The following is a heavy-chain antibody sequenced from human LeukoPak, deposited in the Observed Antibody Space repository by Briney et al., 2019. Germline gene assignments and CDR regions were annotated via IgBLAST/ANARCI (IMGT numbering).Heavy chain of an antibody. D-gene: IGHD3-10*01. V-gene: IGHV3-23*01. CDR1: GFTFSTCA. J-gene: IGHJ4*02. CDR2: ISGSGGST. CDR3: AKDRLASGTADYFDY. Sequence: GGSLRLSCAASGFTFSTCAMGWVRQAPGKGLGWVSAISGSGGSTFYADSVKGRFTISRDNSKNTVYLQMNSLRAEDTAVYYCAKDRLASGTADYFDYWGQGTLVTVSS.